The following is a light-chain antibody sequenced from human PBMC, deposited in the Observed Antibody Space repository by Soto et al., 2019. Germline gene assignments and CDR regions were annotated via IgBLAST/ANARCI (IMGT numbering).Light chain of an antibody. Sequence: DIQVTQSPPSLSASVGDRVTITCRASQYIGNYLNWYQHKPGKAPQLLIYSASTLQIGVPSRFSGSVSGTDFTLTITTLQPDDFASYYCQSNYILPWTFGQGTKVATK. CDR1: QYIGNY. V-gene: IGKV1-39*01. J-gene: IGKJ1*01. CDR2: SAS. CDR3: QSNYILPWT.